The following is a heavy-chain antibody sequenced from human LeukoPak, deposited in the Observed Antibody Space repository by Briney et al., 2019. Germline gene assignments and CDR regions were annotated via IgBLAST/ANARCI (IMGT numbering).Heavy chain of an antibody. D-gene: IGHD4-23*01. Sequence: PGGSLRLSCAASGFTFSDHYMDWVRQAPGKGLEWIGRIYTSGSTNYNPSLKSRVTMSVDTSKNQFSLKLSSVTAADTAVYYCAKIGPGGGTSWGAFDIWGQGTMVTVSS. V-gene: IGHV4-4*07. CDR2: IYTSGST. J-gene: IGHJ3*02. CDR1: GFTFSDHY. CDR3: AKIGPGGGTSWGAFDI.